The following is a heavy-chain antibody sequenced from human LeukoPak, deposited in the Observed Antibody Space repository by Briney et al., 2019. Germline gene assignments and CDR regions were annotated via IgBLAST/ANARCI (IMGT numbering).Heavy chain of an antibody. CDR1: GFTSSSYE. V-gene: IGHV3-48*03. D-gene: IGHD3-10*01. CDR2: ISSSGSTI. J-gene: IGHJ4*02. CDR3: ARAYRSSYYYGSPIDY. Sequence: GGSLRLSCAASGFTSSSYEMNWVRQAPGKGLEWVSYISSSGSTIYYADSVKGRFTISRDNAKNSLYLQMNSLRAEDTAVYYCARAYRSSYYYGSPIDYWGQGTLVTVSS.